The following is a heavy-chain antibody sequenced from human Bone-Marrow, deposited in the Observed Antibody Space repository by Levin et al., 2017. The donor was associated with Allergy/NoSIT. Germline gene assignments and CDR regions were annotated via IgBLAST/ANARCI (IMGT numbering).Heavy chain of an antibody. CDR2: IWFDGSEK. CDR3: AKGEGDNLGGSLDL. V-gene: IGHV3-33*06. J-gene: IGHJ3*01. Sequence: GESLKISCAASGFSFSVHAMHWVRLTPGKGLEWVAMIWFDGSEKYYGDSVKGRVTISRDSFQNRVDLQMNRLTGEDTAVYYCAKGEGDNLGGSLDLWGQGTAVTVSA. CDR1: GFSFSVHA. D-gene: IGHD6-25*01.